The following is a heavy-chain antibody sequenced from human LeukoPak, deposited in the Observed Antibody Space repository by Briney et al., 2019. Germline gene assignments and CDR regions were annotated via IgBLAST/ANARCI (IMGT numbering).Heavy chain of an antibody. Sequence: GASVKVSCTASGYTFTGYYMHWVRQAPGQGLEWMGWINPNSGGTNYAQKFQGRVTMTRDTSISTAYMELSRLRSDDTAVYYCARIGYCSSTSCYTLFDYWGQGTLVTVSS. J-gene: IGHJ4*02. D-gene: IGHD2-2*02. CDR3: ARIGYCSSTSCYTLFDY. V-gene: IGHV1-2*02. CDR1: GYTFTGYY. CDR2: INPNSGGT.